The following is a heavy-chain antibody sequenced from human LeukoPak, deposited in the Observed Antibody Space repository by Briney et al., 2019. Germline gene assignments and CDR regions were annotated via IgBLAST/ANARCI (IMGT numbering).Heavy chain of an antibody. Sequence: GGSLRLSCAVSGITLSNYVMSWVRQAPGKGLEWVAGISGSGGGTNYADSVKGRFTISRDNPKNTLYLQMNGLRAEDTAVYFCAKRGVVIRVILVGFHKEAYYFDSWGQGALVTVSS. V-gene: IGHV3-23*01. J-gene: IGHJ4*02. D-gene: IGHD3-22*01. CDR2: ISGSGGGT. CDR3: AKRGVVIRVILVGFHKEAYYFDS. CDR1: GITLSNYV.